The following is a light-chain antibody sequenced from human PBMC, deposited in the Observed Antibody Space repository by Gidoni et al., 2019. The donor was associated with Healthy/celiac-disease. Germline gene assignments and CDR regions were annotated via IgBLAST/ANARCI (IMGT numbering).Light chain of an antibody. Sequence: LLTQSPATQSLSPGERATLSCRASQSVSSYLAWYQQKPGQAPRLLIYDASNRATGIPARFSGSGSGTDFTLTISSLEPEDVAVYYCQQRSNWPPITFGQGTRLEIK. V-gene: IGKV3-11*01. CDR3: QQRSNWPPIT. CDR1: QSVSSY. J-gene: IGKJ5*01. CDR2: DAS.